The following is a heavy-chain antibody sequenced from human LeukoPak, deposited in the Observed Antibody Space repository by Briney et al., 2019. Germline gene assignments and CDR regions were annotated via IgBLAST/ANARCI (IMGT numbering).Heavy chain of an antibody. V-gene: IGHV4-34*01. CDR2: INHSGST. Sequence: SETLSLTCTVSGGSISSYYWSWIRQPPGKGLEWIGEINHSGSTNYNPSLKSRVTISVDTSKNQFSLKLSSVTAADTAVYYCARGNIVVVVAATHYYMDVWGKGTTVTISS. CDR3: ARGNIVVVVAATHYYMDV. D-gene: IGHD2-15*01. J-gene: IGHJ6*03. CDR1: GGSISSYY.